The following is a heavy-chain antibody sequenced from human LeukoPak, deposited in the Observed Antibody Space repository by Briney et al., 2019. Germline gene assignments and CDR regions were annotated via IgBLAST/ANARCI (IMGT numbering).Heavy chain of an antibody. CDR3: AKETKYTSGWLTIDY. J-gene: IGHJ4*02. D-gene: IGHD6-19*01. CDR2: IIGSGNSA. Sequence: GGSLRLSCAVSGFTVSNNYLSWVRQAPGKGLEWVSGIIGSGNSAYYADSVKGRFTISRDNSKNTLYLQMNSLRAEDTAVYYCAKETKYTSGWLTIDYWGQGTLVTVSS. CDR1: GFTVSNNY. V-gene: IGHV3-23*01.